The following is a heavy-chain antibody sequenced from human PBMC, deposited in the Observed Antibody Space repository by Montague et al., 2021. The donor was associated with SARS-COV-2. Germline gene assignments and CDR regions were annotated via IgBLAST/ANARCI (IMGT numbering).Heavy chain of an antibody. V-gene: IGHV3-74*01. CDR3: ARGEWLLSLFYYYYMDV. D-gene: IGHD3-3*01. Sequence: LRLSGAASGFTFSSYWMHWVRQAPGKGLVWVSRINSDGSSTSYADSVKGRFTISRDNAKNTLYLRMNSLRAEDTAVYYCARGEWLLSLFYYYYMDVWGKGTTVTVSS. CDR1: GFTFSSYW. J-gene: IGHJ6*03. CDR2: INSDGSST.